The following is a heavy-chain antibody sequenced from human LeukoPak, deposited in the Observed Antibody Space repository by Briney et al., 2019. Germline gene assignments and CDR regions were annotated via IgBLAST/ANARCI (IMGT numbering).Heavy chain of an antibody. CDR2: IYYSGST. D-gene: IGHD3-3*01. CDR1: GGSISSYY. J-gene: IGHJ3*02. Sequence: SETLSLTCTVSGGSISSYYWSWLRQPPGKGLEWIGYIYYSGSTNYNPSLKSRVTISVDTSKNQFSLKLSSVTAADTAVYYCARDNTIFGVVTARGGAFDIWGQGTMVTVSS. V-gene: IGHV4-59*01. CDR3: ARDNTIFGVVTARGGAFDI.